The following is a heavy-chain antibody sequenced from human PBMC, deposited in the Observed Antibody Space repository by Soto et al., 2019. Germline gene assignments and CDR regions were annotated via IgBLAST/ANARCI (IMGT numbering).Heavy chain of an antibody. V-gene: IGHV4-59*01. CDR2: IYYSGST. Sequence: SETLSLTCTVSGGSISSYDWSWIRQPPGKGLEWIGYIYYSGSTNYNPSLKSRVTISVDTSKNQFSLKLSSVTAADTAVYYCARGNYDSSGYYYCDYWGQGTLLTVSS. CDR3: ARGNYDSSGYYYCDY. CDR1: GGSISSYD. D-gene: IGHD3-22*01. J-gene: IGHJ4*02.